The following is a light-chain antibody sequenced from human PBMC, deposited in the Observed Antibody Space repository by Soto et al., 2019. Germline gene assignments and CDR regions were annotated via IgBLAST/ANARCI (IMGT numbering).Light chain of an antibody. CDR3: QQHNSYPPYT. V-gene: IGKV1-9*01. Sequence: DIQLTQSPSFLSASVGDRVTITCRASQGISSYLAWYQQKPGKAPKLLIYAASTLQSGVPSRFSGSGSGTEFTLTVSRLQPEDHATYYCQQHNSYPPYTFAQVTKLEIK. J-gene: IGKJ2*01. CDR2: AAS. CDR1: QGISSY.